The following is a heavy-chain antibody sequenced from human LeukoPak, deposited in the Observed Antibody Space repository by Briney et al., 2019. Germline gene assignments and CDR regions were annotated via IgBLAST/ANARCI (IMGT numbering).Heavy chain of an antibody. Sequence: PGRSLRLSCAASGFTFSSYAMHWVRQAPGKGLEYVSAISSNGGSTYYANSVKGRFTISRDNSKNTLYLQMGSLRAEDMAVYYCAREGPGSGSFSYWGQGTLVTVSS. CDR1: GFTFSSYA. V-gene: IGHV3-64*01. J-gene: IGHJ4*02. CDR3: AREGPGSGSFSY. D-gene: IGHD3-10*01. CDR2: ISSNGGST.